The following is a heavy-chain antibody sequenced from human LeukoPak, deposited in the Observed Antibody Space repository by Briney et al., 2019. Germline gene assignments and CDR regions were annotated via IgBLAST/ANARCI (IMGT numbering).Heavy chain of an antibody. CDR1: GGTFSSYA. V-gene: IGHV1-69*01. Sequence: SVKVSCKASGGTFSSYAIGWVRQAPGQGLEWMGGIIPIFGTANYAQKFQGRVTITADESTSTAYMELSSLRSEDTAEYYCARERGGGFLKNDAFGIWGQGTMVTVSS. CDR3: ARERGGGFLKNDAFGI. J-gene: IGHJ3*02. CDR2: IIPIFGTA.